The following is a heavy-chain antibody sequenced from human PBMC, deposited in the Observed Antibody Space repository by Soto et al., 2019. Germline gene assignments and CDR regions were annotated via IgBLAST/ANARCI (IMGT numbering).Heavy chain of an antibody. CDR3: AQGGAYGYCSGGRFFIHDC. J-gene: IGHJ4*02. D-gene: IGHD2-15*01. CDR1: GFTFSSYA. Sequence: GGSLRLSCAVSGFTFSSYAMSWVRQAPGKGLEWVSAISGSAATKHYADSVRGRFTVSRDNSKNTLYLEMSSLSSDDTAVCYCAQGGAYGYCSGGRFFIHDCGGQGTLVTV. CDR2: ISGSAATK. V-gene: IGHV3-23*01.